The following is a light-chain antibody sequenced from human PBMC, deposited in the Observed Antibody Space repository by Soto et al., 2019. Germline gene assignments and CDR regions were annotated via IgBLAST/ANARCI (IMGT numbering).Light chain of an antibody. V-gene: IGKV3-11*01. J-gene: IGKJ5*01. CDR3: QQRSNWPPLIT. Sequence: EIVLTQSPATLSLSPGEIATLSCRASQTFSSHLAWYQQNPGQAPRLLVYDASKRSTGIPRRFSGRGSGTDFTLPLSSLEPEDFAVYYCQQRSNWPPLITFGQGTRLEIK. CDR1: QTFSSH. CDR2: DAS.